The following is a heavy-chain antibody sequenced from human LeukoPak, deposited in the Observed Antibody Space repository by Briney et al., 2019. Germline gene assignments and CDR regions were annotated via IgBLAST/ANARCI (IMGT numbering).Heavy chain of an antibody. D-gene: IGHD3-10*01. CDR1: GYTFTSYA. V-gene: IGHV1-3*01. CDR3: AKEARNGGYFDY. CDR2: INAGNGNT. Sequence: ASVKVSCKASGYTFTSYAMHWVRQAPGQRLEWMGWINAGNGNTKYSQKFQGRVTITRDTSASTAYMELSSLRSEDTAVYYCAKEARNGGYFDYWGQGTLVTVSS. J-gene: IGHJ4*02.